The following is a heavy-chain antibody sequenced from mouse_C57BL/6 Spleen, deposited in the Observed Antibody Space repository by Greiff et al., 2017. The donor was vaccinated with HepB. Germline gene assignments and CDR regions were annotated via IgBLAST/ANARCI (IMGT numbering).Heavy chain of an antibody. D-gene: IGHD1-1*01. J-gene: IGHJ4*01. CDR3: TRYGSTNYAMDY. Sequence: VQLKESGAELVRPGASVKLSCTASGFNIKDYYMHWVKQRPEQGLEWIGRIDPEDGDTEYAPKFQGKATMTADTSSNTAYLQLSSLTSEDTAVYYCTRYGSTNYAMDYLGQGTSVTVSS. CDR1: GFNIKDYY. CDR2: IDPEDGDT. V-gene: IGHV14-1*01.